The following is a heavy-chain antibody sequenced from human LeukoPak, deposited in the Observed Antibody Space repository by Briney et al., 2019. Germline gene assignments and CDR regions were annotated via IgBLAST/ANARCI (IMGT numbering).Heavy chain of an antibody. CDR2: INSDGSST. V-gene: IGHV3-74*01. CDR1: GFTFSSYW. CDR3: ARAAMYYYYYMDV. Sequence: EGSLRLSCAASGFTFSSYWMHWVRQAPGKGLVWVSRINSDGSSTSYADSVKGRFTISRDNAKNTLYLQMNSLRAEDTAVYYCARAAMYYYYYMDVWGKGTTVTVSS. J-gene: IGHJ6*03. D-gene: IGHD2-2*01.